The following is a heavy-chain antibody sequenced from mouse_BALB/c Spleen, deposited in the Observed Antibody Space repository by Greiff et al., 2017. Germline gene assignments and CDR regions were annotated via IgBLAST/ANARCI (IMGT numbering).Heavy chain of an antibody. CDR2: ISSGGST. V-gene: IGHV5-6-5*01. D-gene: IGHD1-2*01. Sequence: EVNVVESGGGLVKPGGSLKLSCAASGFTFSSYAMSWVRQTPEKRLEWVASISSGGSTYYPDSVKGRFTISRDNARNILYLQMSSLRSEDTAMYYCARGITTATWFAYWGQGTLVTVSA. CDR1: GFTFSSYA. CDR3: ARGITTATWFAY. J-gene: IGHJ3*01.